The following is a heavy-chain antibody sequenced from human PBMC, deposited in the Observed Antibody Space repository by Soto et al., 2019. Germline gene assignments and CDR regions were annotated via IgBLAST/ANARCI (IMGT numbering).Heavy chain of an antibody. CDR2: ISAYNGNT. J-gene: IGHJ6*03. D-gene: IGHD3-10*01. V-gene: IGHV1-18*01. Sequence: GASVKVSCEASGYTFTSYGISWVRQAPGQGLEWMGWISAYNGNTNYAQKLQGRVTMTTDTSTSTAYMELRSLRSDDTAVYYCARHRGLVRGVIINGYYYYYMDVWGKGTTVTVSS. CDR3: ARHRGLVRGVIINGYYYYYMDV. CDR1: GYTFTSYG.